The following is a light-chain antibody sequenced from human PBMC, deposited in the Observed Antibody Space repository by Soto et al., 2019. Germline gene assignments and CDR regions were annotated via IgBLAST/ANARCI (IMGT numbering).Light chain of an antibody. Sequence: EFVLTQSPGTLSLSPGERATLSCRASQSVSSRYLAWYQQKPGQAPRLLIYGASSRATGIPDRFSGSGSGTDFTLTISRLEPEDFAVYYCQQYGGSPPFTFGPGTKVDIK. J-gene: IGKJ3*01. CDR3: QQYGGSPPFT. CDR1: QSVSSRY. V-gene: IGKV3-20*01. CDR2: GAS.